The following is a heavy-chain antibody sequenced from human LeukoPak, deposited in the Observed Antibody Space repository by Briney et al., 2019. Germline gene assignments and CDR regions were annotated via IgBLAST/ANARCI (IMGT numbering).Heavy chain of an antibody. CDR2: IDPTDSYT. CDR1: GYSFNSYW. Sequence: GESLRISCKVSGYSFNSYWINWVRQMPGKGLEWMGRIDPTDSYTNYSPSFHGHVTISADKSISTAYLQWSSLKASDTAMYFCARQFCSGGTCYSYYYAMDVWGQGTTVTVSS. V-gene: IGHV5-10-1*01. J-gene: IGHJ6*02. D-gene: IGHD2-15*01. CDR3: ARQFCSGGTCYSYYYAMDV.